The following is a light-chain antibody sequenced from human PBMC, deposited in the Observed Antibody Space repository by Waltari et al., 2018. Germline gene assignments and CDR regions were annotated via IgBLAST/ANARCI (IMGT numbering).Light chain of an antibody. J-gene: IGKJ5*01. CDR3: QQTYTTPIT. Sequence: DIQMTQSPSSLSASVGDTVTITCRTSQSVSNYFNWYQQRPGRAPELLIYSASILQNGVPSRFSGSGSKTDFTLTITSLQPEDFATYYCQQTYTTPITFGQGTRLEMK. CDR1: QSVSNY. CDR2: SAS. V-gene: IGKV1-39*01.